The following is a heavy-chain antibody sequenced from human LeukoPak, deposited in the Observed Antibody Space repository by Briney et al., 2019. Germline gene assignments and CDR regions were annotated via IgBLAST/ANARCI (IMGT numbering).Heavy chain of an antibody. CDR2: IGGSEKNT. Sequence: GGSLRLSCAASGFTFSSHAMSWVRQAPGKGLEWVSRIGGSEKNTFYADAVKGRFTISRDNSKDTMYLQMNSLRAEDTAVYYCAKDLETINPTMDWGQGTLVTVSS. V-gene: IGHV3-23*01. D-gene: IGHD3-10*01. J-gene: IGHJ4*02. CDR1: GFTFSSHA. CDR3: AKDLETINPTMD.